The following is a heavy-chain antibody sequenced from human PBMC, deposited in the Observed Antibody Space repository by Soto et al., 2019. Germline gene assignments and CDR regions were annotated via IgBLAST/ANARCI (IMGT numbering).Heavy chain of an antibody. J-gene: IGHJ6*02. V-gene: IGHV3-30-3*01. CDR1: GFTFSRKA. CDR3: VREGGPQVGYGMDV. D-gene: IGHD2-15*01. Sequence: GGSLRLSCAASGFTFSRKAMHWVRQAPGKGLEWVAIISYDGSNKYYVDSVKGRFTISRDNSKDTLYLEMNSLRAEDTAVYYCVREGGPQVGYGMDVWGQGTTVTVSS. CDR2: ISYDGSNK.